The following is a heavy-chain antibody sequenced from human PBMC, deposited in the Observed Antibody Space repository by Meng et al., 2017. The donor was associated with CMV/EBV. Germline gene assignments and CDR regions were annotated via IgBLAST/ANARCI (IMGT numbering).Heavy chain of an antibody. V-gene: IGHV3-11*04. J-gene: IGHJ4*02. CDR3: ASYWNYRADY. D-gene: IGHD1-7*01. CDR2: ISSSGSTI. CDR1: GFTFSDYY. Sequence: GESLKISCAASGFTFSDYYMSWIRQAPGKGLEWVSYISSSGSTIYYADSVKGRFTTSRDNAKNSLYLQMNSLRAEDTAVYYCASYWNYRADYWGQGTLVTVSS.